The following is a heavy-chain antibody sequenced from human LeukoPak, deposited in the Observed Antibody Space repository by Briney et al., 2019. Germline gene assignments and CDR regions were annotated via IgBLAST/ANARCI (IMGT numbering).Heavy chain of an antibody. J-gene: IGHJ4*02. D-gene: IGHD5-18*01. CDR3: AKDMTRGYSYGFDY. V-gene: IGHV3-30*02. CDR1: GFTLSNHW. Sequence: GGSLRLSCAASGFTLSNHWMIWVRQAPGKGLEWVAFIRYDGSNKYYADSVKGRFTISRDNSKNTLYLQMNSLRAEDTAVYYCAKDMTRGYSYGFDYWGQGTLVTVSS. CDR2: IRYDGSNK.